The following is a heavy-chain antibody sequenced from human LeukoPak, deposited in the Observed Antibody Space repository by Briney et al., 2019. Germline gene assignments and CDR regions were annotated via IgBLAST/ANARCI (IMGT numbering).Heavy chain of an antibody. CDR3: ARDLGYSNGWYYFDY. CDR2: INPSGGST. V-gene: IGHV1-46*01. J-gene: IGHJ4*02. CDR1: GHIFTSYY. D-gene: IGHD6-19*01. Sequence: ASVKVSCKASGHIFTSYYMHWVRQAPGQGLEWMGIINPSGGSTRYAQKFQARITMTRDTSTSTVYMELSSLRSEDTAVYYCARDLGYSNGWYYFDYWGQGTLVTVSS.